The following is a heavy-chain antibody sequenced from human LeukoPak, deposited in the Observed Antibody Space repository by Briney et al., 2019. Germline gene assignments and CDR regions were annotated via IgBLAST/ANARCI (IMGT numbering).Heavy chain of an antibody. CDR1: GFTFSSYA. V-gene: IGHV3-23*01. D-gene: IGHD3-10*01. CDR2: ISGSGGST. CDR3: ARDGGGRVLWFGEVYDALDI. Sequence: GGSLRLSCAASGFTFSSYAMNWVRQAPGKGLEWVSVISGSGGSTYYADSVKGRFTISRDNAKNSLYLQMNSLRAEDTAVYYCARDGGGRVLWFGEVYDALDIWGQGTMVTVSS. J-gene: IGHJ3*02.